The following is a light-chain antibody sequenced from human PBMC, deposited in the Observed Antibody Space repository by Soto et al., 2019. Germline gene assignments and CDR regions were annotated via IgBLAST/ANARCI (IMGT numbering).Light chain of an antibody. CDR1: QSVKSNY. J-gene: IGKJ2*01. CDR3: QHYDGSPRT. V-gene: IGKV3-20*01. Sequence: QFPGTVSLSPGEGATLSCMTSQSVKSNYLAWYQQKPGQAPRLLIYGVFNRAAGVPARFSGSGSGTDFTLTISGLEPEDSAVYYCQHYDGSPRTFGQGTKLEIK. CDR2: GVF.